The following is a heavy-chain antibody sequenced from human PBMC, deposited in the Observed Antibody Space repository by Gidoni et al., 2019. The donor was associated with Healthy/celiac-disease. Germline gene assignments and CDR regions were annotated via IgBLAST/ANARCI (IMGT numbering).Heavy chain of an antibody. V-gene: IGHV6-1*01. CDR3: ARALRAYDAFDI. J-gene: IGHJ3*02. CDR1: GGTFSRNSAA. Sequence: QVQLQQSGPGLVKPSQTLPLPLSLSGGTFSRNSAAWNWIRQSPSRGLEWLGRTYYRSKWYNDYAVSVKSRIIINPDTSKNQFSLQLNSVTPEDTAVYYCARALRAYDAFDIWGQGTMVTVS. CDR2: TYYRSKWYN.